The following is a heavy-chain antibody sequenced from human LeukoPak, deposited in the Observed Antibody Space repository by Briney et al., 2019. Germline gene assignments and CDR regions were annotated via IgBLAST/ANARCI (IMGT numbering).Heavy chain of an antibody. J-gene: IGHJ6*03. Sequence: GGSLRLSCAASGFTFSRHGMHWVRQAPGKGLEWVAFIRYDGSDKYYADSVKGRFTISRDNSENTLYLQMNSLRPEDTAVYYCAKGCYYCSDGCPQYYYYMDVWGKGTTVIVSS. V-gene: IGHV3-30*02. D-gene: IGHD2-15*01. CDR3: AKGCYYCSDGCPQYYYYMDV. CDR1: GFTFSRHG. CDR2: IRYDGSDK.